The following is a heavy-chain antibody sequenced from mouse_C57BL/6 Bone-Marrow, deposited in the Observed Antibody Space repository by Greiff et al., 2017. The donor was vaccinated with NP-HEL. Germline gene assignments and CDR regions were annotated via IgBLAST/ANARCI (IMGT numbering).Heavy chain of an antibody. CDR3: AIYYDYAAWFAY. CDR2: INPNNGGT. V-gene: IGHV1-22*01. CDR1: GYTFTDYN. D-gene: IGHD2-4*01. Sequence: EVKLVESGPELVKPGASVKMSCKASGYTFTDYNMHWVKQSHGKSLEWIGYINPNNGGTSYNQKFKGKATLTENKSSSTAYMELRSLTSEDSAVYYCAIYYDYAAWFAYWGQGTLVTVSA. J-gene: IGHJ3*01.